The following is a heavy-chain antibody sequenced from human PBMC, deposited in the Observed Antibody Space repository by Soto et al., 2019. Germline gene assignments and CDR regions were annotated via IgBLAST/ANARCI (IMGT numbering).Heavy chain of an antibody. J-gene: IGHJ3*02. V-gene: IGHV3-48*02. CDR1: GFTFSSYS. Sequence: EVQLVESGGGLVQPGGSLRLSCAASGFTFSSYSMNWVRQAPGKGLEWVSYISSSSSTIYYADSVKGRFTISRDNAKNSLYLQMNSLRDEDTAVYYCARDSGKNRYSGSWGTFDIWGQGTMVTVSS. D-gene: IGHD1-26*01. CDR3: ARDSGKNRYSGSWGTFDI. CDR2: ISSSSSTI.